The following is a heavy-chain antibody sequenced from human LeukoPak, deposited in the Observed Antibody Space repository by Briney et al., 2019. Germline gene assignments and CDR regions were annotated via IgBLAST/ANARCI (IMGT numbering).Heavy chain of an antibody. Sequence: GGSLRLSCAASGFTFSSYGMHWVRQATGKGLEWVAVISYDGSNKYYADSVKGRFTISRDNSKNTLYLQMNSLRAEDTAVYYCAKDSGVDTAMATDYWGQGTLVTVSS. CDR3: AKDSGVDTAMATDY. CDR1: GFTFSSYG. V-gene: IGHV3-30*18. D-gene: IGHD5-18*01. CDR2: ISYDGSNK. J-gene: IGHJ4*02.